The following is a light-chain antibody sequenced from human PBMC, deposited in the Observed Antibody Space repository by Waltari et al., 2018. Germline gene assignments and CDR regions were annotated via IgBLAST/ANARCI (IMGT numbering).Light chain of an antibody. CDR2: SNN. J-gene: IGLJ2*01. CDR3: AAWDDSLNGGVI. Sequence: QSVLAQPPSASGTPGQRVTISCSGRSSNLGSNTVHWYQQVPGTAPKLVIYSNNERPSGVPERFSGSKSGTSASLAISGLQSEDEADYYCAAWDDSLNGGVIFGGGTKLTVL. CDR1: SSNLGSNT. V-gene: IGLV1-44*01.